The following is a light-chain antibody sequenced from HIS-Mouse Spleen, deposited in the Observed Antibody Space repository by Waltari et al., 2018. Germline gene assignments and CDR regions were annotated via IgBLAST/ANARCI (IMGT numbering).Light chain of an antibody. CDR2: EVS. J-gene: IGLJ2*01. Sequence: QSALTQPRSVSGSPRQAVTIPCTGTSSDVGGYNYVSWYQQHPGKAPTLMIYEVSKRPSGVPDRFSGSKSGNTASLTISGLQAEDEADYYCCSYAGSYTVVFGGGTKLTVL. V-gene: IGLV2-11*01. CDR3: CSYAGSYTVV. CDR1: SSDVGGYNY.